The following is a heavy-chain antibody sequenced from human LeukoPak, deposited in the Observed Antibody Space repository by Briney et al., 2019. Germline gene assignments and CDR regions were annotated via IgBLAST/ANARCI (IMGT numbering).Heavy chain of an antibody. J-gene: IGHJ3*02. CDR3: AKESDGFDI. CDR1: GFTFSYYA. V-gene: IGHV3-30*18. Sequence: GGSLRVSCAASGFTFSYYAMHRVRQAPGKGLEWVAVITYDGSNKYYVDSVKGRFTISRDNAKNTLYLQMNSLSAEDTAVYYCAKESDGFDIRGQGTMVTVSS. CDR2: ITYDGSNK.